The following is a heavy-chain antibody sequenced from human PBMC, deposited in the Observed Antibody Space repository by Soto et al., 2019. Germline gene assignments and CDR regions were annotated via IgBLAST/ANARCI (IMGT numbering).Heavy chain of an antibody. D-gene: IGHD6-13*01. CDR2: IYSGVST. CDR1: GFTVSSNY. Sequence: GGSLRLSCAASGFTVSSNYMSWVRQAPGKGLEWVSVIYSGVSTYYADSVKGRFTISRDNSKNTLYLQMNSLRAEDTAVYYCAREVKAGYSSSWYDYWGQGTLVTVSS. CDR3: AREVKAGYSSSWYDY. J-gene: IGHJ4*02. V-gene: IGHV3-66*02.